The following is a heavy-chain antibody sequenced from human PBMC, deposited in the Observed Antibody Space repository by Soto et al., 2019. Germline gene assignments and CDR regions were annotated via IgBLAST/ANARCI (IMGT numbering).Heavy chain of an antibody. CDR3: AKEGEEGSKTYYHILTGPRGGGKDFDY. Sequence: PGGSLILSCASSGFTFSSYSMIWVRPAPGKGLEWVSAISGSGGSTYYADSVKGRFTISRDNSKNTLYLQMNSLRAEDTAVYYCAKEGEEGSKTYYHILTGPRGGGKDFDYWGQGTLVTVSS. D-gene: IGHD3-9*01. V-gene: IGHV3-23*01. CDR2: ISGSGGST. CDR1: GFTFSSYS. J-gene: IGHJ4*02.